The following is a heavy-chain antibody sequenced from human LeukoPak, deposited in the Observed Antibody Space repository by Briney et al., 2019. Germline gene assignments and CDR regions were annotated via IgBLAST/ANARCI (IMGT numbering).Heavy chain of an antibody. CDR3: AKLSSGWYDYYFDY. D-gene: IGHD6-19*01. CDR2: ISGGGGST. V-gene: IGHV3-23*01. Sequence: GGSLRLSCAASGFTFSSYAMSWVRQAPGKGLEWVSAISGGGGSTYYADSVKGRFTISRDNSKNTLYLQMNSLRAEDTAVYYCAKLSSGWYDYYFDYWGQGTLVTVSS. J-gene: IGHJ4*02. CDR1: GFTFSSYA.